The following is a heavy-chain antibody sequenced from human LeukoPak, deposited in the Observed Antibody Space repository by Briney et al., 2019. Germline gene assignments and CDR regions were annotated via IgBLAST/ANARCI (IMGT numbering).Heavy chain of an antibody. J-gene: IGHJ3*02. CDR3: ARGNAHAFDI. D-gene: IGHD1-1*01. CDR2: IHSDGSST. CDR1: GSTFSNYW. V-gene: IGHV3-74*01. Sequence: PGGSLRLSCAASGSTFSNYWMHWVRQAPGKGLVWVSRIHSDGSSTTSADSVKGRFTISRDNAENTLYLQMNSLRAEDTAVYFCARGNAHAFDIWGQGTMVTVSS.